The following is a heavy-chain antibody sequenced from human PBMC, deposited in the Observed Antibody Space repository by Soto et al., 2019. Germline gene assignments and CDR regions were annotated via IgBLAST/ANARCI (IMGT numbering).Heavy chain of an antibody. CDR1: GLTFSDYD. CDR3: VRRAITATTNWGAFDV. CDR2: VSPGGDVS. V-gene: IGHV3-23*01. Sequence: PGGSLRLSCAASGLTFSDYDIHWVRQRTGEGLEWVSAVSPGGDVSHYTDSVKGRFTISRDNSRRTLHLQMDSLRAEDAAVYFCVRRAITATTNWGAFDVWGQGTVVTVSS. D-gene: IGHD1-20*01. J-gene: IGHJ3*01.